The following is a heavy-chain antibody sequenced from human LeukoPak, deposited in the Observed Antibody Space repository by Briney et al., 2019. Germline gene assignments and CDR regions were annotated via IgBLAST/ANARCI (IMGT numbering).Heavy chain of an antibody. CDR1: GYNFNTYW. CDR2: IHPVDSDI. J-gene: IGHJ4*02. Sequence: HGESLKISCKGSGYNFNTYWVAWVRQMPGKGLEWMGIIHPVDSDIRYSPSFQGQVTISADRSINTAYLQWSSLKASDTAMYYCARGIRQWELADHWGQGTLVTVAS. CDR3: ARGIRQWELADH. V-gene: IGHV5-51*01. D-gene: IGHD1-26*01.